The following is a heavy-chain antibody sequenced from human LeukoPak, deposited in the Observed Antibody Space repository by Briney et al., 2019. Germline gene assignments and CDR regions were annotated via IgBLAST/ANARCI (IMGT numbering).Heavy chain of an antibody. CDR3: ARDKIVGPTTLDY. CDR1: GFTFSGYW. D-gene: IGHD1-26*01. CDR2: IKQDGYEE. V-gene: IGHV3-7*01. Sequence: GGSLRLSCAASGFTFSGYWMSWVRQTPEKGLEWVANIKQDGYEEYYVDSVKGRFTISRDNAKNSLYLQMNSLRADDTAIYYCARDKIVGPTTLDYWGQGTLVTVSS. J-gene: IGHJ4*02.